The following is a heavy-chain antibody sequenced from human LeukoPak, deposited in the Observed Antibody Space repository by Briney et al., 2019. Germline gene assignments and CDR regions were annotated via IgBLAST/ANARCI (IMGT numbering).Heavy chain of an antibody. D-gene: IGHD3-10*02. CDR2: ISYSAST. CDR1: GGSISRYY. J-gene: IGHJ4*02. Sequence: TETLSLTCTVSGGSISRYYWSWIRQPPGKGLEWIGYISYSASTNYIPSLKSRLTISVDTSKNQFSLKLSSVSAADTAVYYCARLRLFPDYFHYWGQGTLVTVSS. V-gene: IGHV4-59*01. CDR3: ARLRLFPDYFHY.